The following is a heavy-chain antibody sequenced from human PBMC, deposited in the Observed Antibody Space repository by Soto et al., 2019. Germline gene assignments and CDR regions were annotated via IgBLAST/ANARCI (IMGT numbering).Heavy chain of an antibody. CDR2: IFHTGTT. V-gene: IGHV4-31*03. D-gene: IGHD3-22*01. CDR1: GASLSSGGYY. CDR3: ARGLGYDSNGRFLAALDV. J-gene: IGHJ3*01. Sequence: QVQLQESGPGLAKPSQTLSLTCTVSGASLSSGGYYWTWIRQVPGKALEWIGYIFHTGTTFYNPSLKSRVVMSIENSDNQFSLNLRSVTAADTAVYYCARGLGYDSNGRFLAALDVWGQGTMVTVSS.